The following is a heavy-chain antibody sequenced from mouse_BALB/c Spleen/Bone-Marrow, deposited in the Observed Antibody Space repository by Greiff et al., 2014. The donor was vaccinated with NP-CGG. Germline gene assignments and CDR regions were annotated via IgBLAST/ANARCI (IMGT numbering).Heavy chain of an antibody. Sequence: DVHLVESGGDLVYPGGSLKLSCAASGFTFSSYGMSWVRQTPDTRLEWVATINSGGTNTYYPDSTKGRFTISRDNAKNTLYLQMSSLRSEDTAMYYCTRRGIYDERTAMDYWGRGTSVTVSS. CDR3: TRRGIYDERTAMDY. J-gene: IGHJ4*01. D-gene: IGHD2-12*01. V-gene: IGHV5-6*01. CDR1: GFTFSSYG. CDR2: INSGGTNT.